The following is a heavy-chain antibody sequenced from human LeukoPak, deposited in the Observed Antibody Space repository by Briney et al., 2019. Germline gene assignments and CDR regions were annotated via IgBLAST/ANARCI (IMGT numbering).Heavy chain of an antibody. CDR1: GFTVSSNY. Sequence: PGGSLRLSCAASGFTVSSNYMSWVRQAPGKGLEWVSVLYCGGKTYYADSAKGRFTISRDSSTNTLYLQMESLRTEDTAVYYCAREMGAATTYFDYWGQGTLVIVSS. V-gene: IGHV3-53*01. J-gene: IGHJ4*02. D-gene: IGHD1-1*01. CDR2: LYCGGKT. CDR3: AREMGAATTYFDY.